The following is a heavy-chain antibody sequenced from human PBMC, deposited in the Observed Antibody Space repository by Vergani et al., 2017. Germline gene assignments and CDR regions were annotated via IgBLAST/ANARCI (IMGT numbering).Heavy chain of an antibody. CDR1: GFTFSSYG. CDR3: AKDEGVLLWFGELFNGMDV. CDR2: IWYDGSNK. J-gene: IGHJ6*02. V-gene: IGHV3-33*06. Sequence: QVQLVESGGGVVQPGRSLRLSCAASGFTFSSYGMHWVRQAPGKGLEWVAVIWYDGSNKYYADSVKGRFTISRDNSKNTLYLQMNSLRAEDTAVYYCAKDEGVLLWFGELFNGMDVWGQGTTVTVSS. D-gene: IGHD3-10*01.